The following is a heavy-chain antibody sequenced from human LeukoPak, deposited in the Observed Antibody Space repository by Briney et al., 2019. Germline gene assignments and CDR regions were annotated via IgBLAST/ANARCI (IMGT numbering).Heavy chain of an antibody. CDR3: ARDQDYDILSGYYYFDY. Sequence: SETQSLTCTVSGGSISTYYWSWIRQPAGKGLEWIGRIYSSGNTNYNSSLKSRVSMSVDTSKNQFSLKLSSVTAADTAVYYCARDQDYDILSGYYYFDYWGQGTLVTVSS. D-gene: IGHD3-9*01. V-gene: IGHV4-4*07. J-gene: IGHJ4*02. CDR1: GGSISTYY. CDR2: IYSSGNT.